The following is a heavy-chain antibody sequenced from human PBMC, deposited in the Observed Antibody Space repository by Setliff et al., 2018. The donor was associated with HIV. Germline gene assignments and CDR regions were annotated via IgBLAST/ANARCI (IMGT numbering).Heavy chain of an antibody. CDR2: IRSKADGGTT. J-gene: IGHJ4*02. D-gene: IGHD1-26*01. CDR3: ATVKWDLPYNPQFDY. V-gene: IGHV3-49*04. CDR1: GFTFGDSA. Sequence: GGSLRLSCAASGFTFGDSAMSWVRQAQGKGREWVCFIRSKADGGTTEYAASVEGRFTISRDDSKSIANLRMNSLKAEDTAVYYCATVKWDLPYNPQFDYWGQGTLVTVSS.